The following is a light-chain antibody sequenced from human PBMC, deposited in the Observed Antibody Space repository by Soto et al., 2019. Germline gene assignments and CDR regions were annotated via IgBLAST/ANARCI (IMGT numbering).Light chain of an antibody. CDR3: QQNNNCAKT. Sequence: EIVMTQSPATLSVSPGGGADLCCRASQSVSSNLTWYQQKPGQAPRLLIYGASTRATGVPARFSGSGSGTDFTLTISSLQSEDFAVYYCQQNNNCAKTFGRGTKVDI. J-gene: IGKJ1*01. CDR2: GAS. CDR1: QSVSSN. V-gene: IGKV3-15*01.